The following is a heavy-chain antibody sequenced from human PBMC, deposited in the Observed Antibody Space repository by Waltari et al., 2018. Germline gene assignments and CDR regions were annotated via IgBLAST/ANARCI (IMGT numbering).Heavy chain of an antibody. Sequence: EVHLVESGGGLVQPGGSLRLSCEVSGFRFSNFWMHWVRQVPGKGLVWVSRINSDGSRTNYADSVKGRFTISRDNAKNTLYLQMNSLSAEDTAVYYCARDLTVTGTAIDYWGQGMLVTVSS. D-gene: IGHD6-19*01. CDR1: GFRFSNFW. J-gene: IGHJ4*02. CDR2: INSDGSRT. V-gene: IGHV3-74*01. CDR3: ARDLTVTGTAIDY.